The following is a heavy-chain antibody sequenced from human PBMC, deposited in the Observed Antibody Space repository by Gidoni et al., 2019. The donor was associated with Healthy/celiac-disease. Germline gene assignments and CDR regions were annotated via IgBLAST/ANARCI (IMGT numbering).Heavy chain of an antibody. CDR2: IYTSGST. J-gene: IGHJ6*02. CDR1: GGSISSGSYY. D-gene: IGHD5-12*01. V-gene: IGHV4-61*02. Sequence: QVQLQESGPGLVKPSQTLSLTCTVAGGSISSGSYYWSWIRQPAGKGLEWIGRIYTSGSTNYNPSLKSRVTISVDTSKNQFSLKLSSVTAADTAVYYCAREMATTMLGFYYYYGMDVWGQGTTVTVSS. CDR3: AREMATTMLGFYYYYGMDV.